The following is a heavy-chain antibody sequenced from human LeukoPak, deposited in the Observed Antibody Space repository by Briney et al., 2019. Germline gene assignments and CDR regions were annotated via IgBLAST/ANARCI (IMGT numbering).Heavy chain of an antibody. Sequence: PGGSLRLSCAASGFTFSSYGMSWVRQAPGKGLEWVSAISGSGGSTYYADSVKGRFTISRDNSKNTLYLQMNSLRAEDTAVYYCAKAVERIAAAFDWFDPWGQGTLVTVSS. D-gene: IGHD6-13*01. V-gene: IGHV3-23*01. CDR1: GFTFSSYG. CDR3: AKAVERIAAAFDWFDP. CDR2: ISGSGGST. J-gene: IGHJ5*02.